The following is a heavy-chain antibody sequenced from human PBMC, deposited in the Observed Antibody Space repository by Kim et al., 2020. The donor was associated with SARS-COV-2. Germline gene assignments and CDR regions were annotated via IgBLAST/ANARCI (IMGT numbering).Heavy chain of an antibody. CDR2: SSPI. J-gene: IGHJ4*02. CDR3: ARGGGIDY. Sequence: SSPIYNGDSVKGRFTISRDNAKNTLYLQMNSLRDEDTAVYYCARGGGIDYWGQGTLVTVSS. V-gene: IGHV3-48*02. D-gene: IGHD3-16*01.